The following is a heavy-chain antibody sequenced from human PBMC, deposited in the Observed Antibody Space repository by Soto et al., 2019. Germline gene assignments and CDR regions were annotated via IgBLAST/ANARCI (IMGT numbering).Heavy chain of an antibody. V-gene: IGHV4-34*01. CDR2: INHSGST. D-gene: IGHD2-15*01. CDR1: GGSFSGYY. CDR3: ARGKGYCSGGSCYYNWFDP. J-gene: IGHJ5*02. Sequence: QVQLQQWGAGLLKPSETLSLTCAVYGGSFSGYYWSWIRQPPGKGLEWIGEINHSGSTNYNPSLTSRVTISVDTSKNQFSLKLSSVTAADTAVYYCARGKGYCSGGSCYYNWFDPWGQGTLVTVSS.